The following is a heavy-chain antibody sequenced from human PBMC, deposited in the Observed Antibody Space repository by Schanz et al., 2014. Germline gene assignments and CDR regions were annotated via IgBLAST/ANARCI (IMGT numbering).Heavy chain of an antibody. CDR2: ISSSSSTI. J-gene: IGHJ4*02. CDR1: GITFSGCG. Sequence: VQLVESGGGVVQPGRSLRLSCATSGITFSGCGMHWVRQAPGKGLEWVSYISSSSSTIYYADSVKGRFTISRDNGKKSLYLQMNSLRAEDTAVYYCAKDCPSDYGDHCFDFWGQGTLVTVSS. V-gene: IGHV3-48*01. D-gene: IGHD4-17*01. CDR3: AKDCPSDYGDHCFDF.